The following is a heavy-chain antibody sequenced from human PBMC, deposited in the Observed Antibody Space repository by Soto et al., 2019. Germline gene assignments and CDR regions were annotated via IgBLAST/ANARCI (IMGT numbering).Heavy chain of an antibody. D-gene: IGHD3-10*01. V-gene: IGHV4-39*01. Sequence: QLQLQESGPGLVKPSETLSLTCTVSGGSISSSSYYWGWIRQPPGKGLEWIGSIYYSGSTYYNPSLKRRVSISVDTSTNQFCLKLSSVTAADTAVYYCASLAYYYGSGSYFASWFDPWGQGTLVTVSS. CDR1: GGSISSSSYY. CDR3: ASLAYYYGSGSYFASWFDP. CDR2: IYYSGST. J-gene: IGHJ5*02.